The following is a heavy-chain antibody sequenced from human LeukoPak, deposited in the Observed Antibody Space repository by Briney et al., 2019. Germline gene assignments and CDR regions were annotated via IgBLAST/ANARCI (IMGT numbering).Heavy chain of an antibody. CDR2: ISSSSSYI. J-gene: IGHJ6*03. CDR1: GFGFSSYS. V-gene: IGHV3-21*01. D-gene: IGHD3-3*01. CDR3: ARDQRQYYDFWSGPVSGYMDV. Sequence: GGSLRLSCAASGFGFSSYSMNWVRQAPGKGLEWVSSISSSSSYIYHADSAKGRFTISRDNAKNSLYLQMNSLRAEDTAVYYCARDQRQYYDFWSGPVSGYMDVWGKGTTVTVSS.